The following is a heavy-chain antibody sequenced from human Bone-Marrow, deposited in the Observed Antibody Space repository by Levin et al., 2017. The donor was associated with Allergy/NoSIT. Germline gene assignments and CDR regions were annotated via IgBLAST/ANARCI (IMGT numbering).Heavy chain of an antibody. CDR3: ASLTPYSSGWYPWGFDP. CDR2: ISTSSSYI. D-gene: IGHD6-19*01. Sequence: GASVKVSCAASGFSFSSYTMNWVRQAPGKGLEWVSSISTSSSYIHYADSVKGRFTISRDNAKKSLYLQMNSLRAEDTAIYYCASLTPYSSGWYPWGFDPWGQGTLVTVSS. CDR1: GFSFSSYT. V-gene: IGHV3-21*01. J-gene: IGHJ5*02.